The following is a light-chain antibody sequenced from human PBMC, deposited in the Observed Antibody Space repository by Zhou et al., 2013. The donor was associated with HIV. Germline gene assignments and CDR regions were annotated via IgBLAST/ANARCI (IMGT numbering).Light chain of an antibody. J-gene: IGKJ4*01. CDR3: QQFNNWPPLT. CDR1: QSVSSN. V-gene: IGKV3-15*01. CDR2: GAS. Sequence: EIVMTQSPATLSVSPGQRVTLSCRASQSVSSNLAWYQQKPGQAPRLLIYGASTRATGIPARFSGSGSGTEFTLTISGMQSEDFAVYYCQQFNNWPPLTFGGGTKVEIK.